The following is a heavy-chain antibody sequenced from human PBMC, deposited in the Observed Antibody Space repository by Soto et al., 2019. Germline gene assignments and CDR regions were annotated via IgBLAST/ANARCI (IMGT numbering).Heavy chain of an antibody. CDR2: ISAYNGNT. CDR1: GYTFTSYG. Sequence: QVQLVQSGAEVKKPGASVKVSCKASGYTFTSYGISWVRQAPGQGLEWMGWISAYNGNTNYAQKLQGRVTMTTDTSTSTAYMELRSLRSDDTAVYECAGYKGTRGWFGDLGRFDPWGQGTLVTVSS. D-gene: IGHD3-10*01. V-gene: IGHV1-18*01. CDR3: AGYKGTRGWFGDLGRFDP. J-gene: IGHJ5*02.